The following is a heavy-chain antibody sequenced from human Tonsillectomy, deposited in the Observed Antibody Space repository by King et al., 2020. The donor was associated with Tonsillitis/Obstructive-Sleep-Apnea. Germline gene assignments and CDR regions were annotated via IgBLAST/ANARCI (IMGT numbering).Heavy chain of an antibody. V-gene: IGHV4-59*08. CDR3: ARGYSSGWDVY. D-gene: IGHD6-19*01. CDR2: IYYSGST. CDR1: GGSISSYY. Sequence: QLQESGPGLVKPSETLSLTCTVSGGSISSYYWSWIRQPPGKGLEWIGYIYYSGSTNYNPSLKSRVTISVDTSKNQFSLKLSSVTAADTAVYYCARGYSSGWDVYWGQGTLVTVSS. J-gene: IGHJ4*02.